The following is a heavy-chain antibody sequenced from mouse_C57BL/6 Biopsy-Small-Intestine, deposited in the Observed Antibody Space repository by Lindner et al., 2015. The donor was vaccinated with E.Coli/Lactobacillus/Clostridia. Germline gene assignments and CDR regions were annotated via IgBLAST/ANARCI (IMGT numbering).Heavy chain of an antibody. CDR1: GYTFINYG. V-gene: IGHV1-7*01. J-gene: IGHJ4*01. CDR2: ISGYNGNT. CDR3: ARGPPGRYVATPLDY. Sequence: SVKVSCKASGYTFINYGISWVRQAPGQGLESMGWISGYNGNTNYAQKFQGRVTMTTDTSTSTAYMELRSLKFDDTAVYYCARGPPGRYVATPLDYWGQGTLVTVSS. D-gene: IGHD1-1*01.